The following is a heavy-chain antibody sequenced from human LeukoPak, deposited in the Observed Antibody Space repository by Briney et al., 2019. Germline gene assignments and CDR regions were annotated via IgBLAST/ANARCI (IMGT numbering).Heavy chain of an antibody. J-gene: IGHJ4*02. V-gene: IGHV4-61*01. CDR2: TYNGGST. CDR1: VXXXIYH. CDR3: VRGHGGY. Sequence: VXXXIYHWFWIXXXXGKGLEWIGFTYNGGSTYYNPSLKSRFTISVDMAKNQFSLKVMSVTAADTAVYYCVRGHGGYWGQGTLVTVSS.